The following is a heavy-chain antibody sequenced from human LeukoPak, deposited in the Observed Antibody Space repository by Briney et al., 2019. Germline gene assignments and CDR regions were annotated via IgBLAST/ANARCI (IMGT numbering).Heavy chain of an antibody. CDR1: GYTFTGYY. Sequence: ASVKVSCKASGYTFTGYYMHWVRQAPGQGLEWMGWINPNSGGTNYAQKFQGRVTMTRDTSISTAYMELSRLRSDDTAVYYCARGTWRTTVSTNWFDPWGQGTLVTVSS. V-gene: IGHV1-2*02. J-gene: IGHJ5*02. D-gene: IGHD4-17*01. CDR2: INPNSGGT. CDR3: ARGTWRTTVSTNWFDP.